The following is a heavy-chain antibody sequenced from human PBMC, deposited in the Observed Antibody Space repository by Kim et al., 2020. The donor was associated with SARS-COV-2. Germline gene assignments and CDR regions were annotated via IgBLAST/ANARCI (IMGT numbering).Heavy chain of an antibody. CDR1: GYTLTDNF. V-gene: IGHV1-2*02. CDR2: INPNSGDT. Sequence: ASVKVSCKASGYTLTDNFLHWMRQAPGQGLEWMGWINPNSGDTDLAQNFQGRVTITRDTSISTAFLELSSLRSDDTAVYYCVRGGLLVNPGEKKVVFYFWGQGTLVTVSS. J-gene: IGHJ4*02. CDR3: VRGGLLVNPGEKKVVFYF. D-gene: IGHD2-15*01.